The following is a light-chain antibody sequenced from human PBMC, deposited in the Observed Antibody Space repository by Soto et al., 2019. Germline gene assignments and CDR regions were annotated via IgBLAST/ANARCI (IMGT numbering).Light chain of an antibody. J-gene: IGKJ4*01. Sequence: EFVLTPSPGTLALSPVERATLSCRASQNVRNNYLAWYQQKPGQAPRLLIYDASSRATGIPDRFSGGGSGTDFTLTISRLEPEDFAVYYCQQFSSYPLTFGGGTKVDIK. CDR1: QNVRNNY. CDR2: DAS. V-gene: IGKV3-20*01. CDR3: QQFSSYPLT.